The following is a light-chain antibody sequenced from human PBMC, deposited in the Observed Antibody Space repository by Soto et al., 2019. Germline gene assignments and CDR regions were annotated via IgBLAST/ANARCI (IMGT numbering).Light chain of an antibody. J-gene: IGKJ5*01. V-gene: IGKV3-15*01. CDR1: QSVSSN. CDR2: GAS. CDR3: QQYNNWPPIT. Sequence: EIVVTQSPAPLSVSPGERATLSCRASQSVSSNLAWYQQKPGQAPRLLIYGASTRATGIPARFSGSGSGTEFTLTISSLQSEDFAVYYCQQYNNWPPITFGQGTRREIK.